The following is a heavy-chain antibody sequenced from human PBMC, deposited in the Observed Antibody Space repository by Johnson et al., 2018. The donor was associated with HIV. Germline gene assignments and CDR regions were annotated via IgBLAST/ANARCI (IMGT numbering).Heavy chain of an antibody. J-gene: IGHJ3*02. CDR1: GFTFSSYA. CDR2: ISGSGGST. CDR3: ASHRDVAPGEGVAFDI. D-gene: IGHD4-17*01. V-gene: IGHV3-23*01. Sequence: EVQLLESGGGLVQPGGSLRLSCAASGFTFSSYAMSWVRQAPGKGLEWVSAISGSGGSTSYADSVKGRFTISRDNSKNTLYLQMNSLRAEDTAVYYCASHRDVAPGEGVAFDIWGQGTMVTVSS.